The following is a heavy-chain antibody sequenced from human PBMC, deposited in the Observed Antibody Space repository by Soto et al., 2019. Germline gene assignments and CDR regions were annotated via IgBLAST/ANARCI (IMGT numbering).Heavy chain of an antibody. J-gene: IGHJ4*02. V-gene: IGHV1-18*04. D-gene: IGHD2-2*02. CDR3: AKDRRPASYCGSTSCYTGGQADY. Sequence: ASVKVSCKASGYTFTSYGISWVRQAPGQGLEWMGWISAYNGNTNYAQKLQGRVTMTTDTSTSTAYMELRSLRSDDTAVYYCAKDRRPASYCGSTSCYTGGQADYWGQGTLVTVSS. CDR2: ISAYNGNT. CDR1: GYTFTSYG.